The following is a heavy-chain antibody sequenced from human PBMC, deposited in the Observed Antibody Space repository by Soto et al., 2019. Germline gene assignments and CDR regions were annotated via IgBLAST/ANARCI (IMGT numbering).Heavy chain of an antibody. J-gene: IGHJ5*02. Sequence: EVQLLESGGGLVQPGGSLRLSCAASGFTFSSYAMSWVRQAPGKGLEWVSAISGSGGSTYYADSVKGRFTISRDNSKNTLYLQMNSLRAEDTAVYYCAKAITILGVPPPNDGFDPWGQGTLVTVSS. CDR2: ISGSGGST. CDR3: AKAITILGVPPPNDGFDP. CDR1: GFTFSSYA. V-gene: IGHV3-23*01. D-gene: IGHD3-3*01.